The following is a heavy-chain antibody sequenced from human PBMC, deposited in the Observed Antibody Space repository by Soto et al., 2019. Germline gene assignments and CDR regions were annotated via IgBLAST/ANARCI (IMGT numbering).Heavy chain of an antibody. V-gene: IGHV4-39*01. D-gene: IGHD5-12*01. CDR1: GGSISSSSYY. J-gene: IGHJ6*03. CDR3: APHAGSSTIEGSFFLDV. Sequence: SETLSRTCTDSGGSISSSSYYWSWIRQPTGKGLEWIGSIYYSGSTYYNPSLKSRVTISVDTSKNQFSLKLSSVTAADTAVYYCAPHAGSSTIEGSFFLDVWGKGTTVTVS. CDR2: IYYSGST.